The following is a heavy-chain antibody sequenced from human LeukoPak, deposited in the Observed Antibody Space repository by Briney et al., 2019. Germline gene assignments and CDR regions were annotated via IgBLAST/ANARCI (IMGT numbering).Heavy chain of an antibody. CDR2: ISGSGGST. V-gene: IGHV3-23*01. CDR3: AKVPRPGYCSGGSCYGSRYPYFDY. D-gene: IGHD2-15*01. CDR1: GFTFSSYA. Sequence: PGGSLRLSCAAAGFTFSSYAMSCVRQAPGKGLEWVSAISGSGGSTYYADSVKGRFTISRDNSKNTLYLQMNSLRAEDTAVYYCAKVPRPGYCSGGSCYGSRYPYFDYWGQGTLVTVSS. J-gene: IGHJ4*02.